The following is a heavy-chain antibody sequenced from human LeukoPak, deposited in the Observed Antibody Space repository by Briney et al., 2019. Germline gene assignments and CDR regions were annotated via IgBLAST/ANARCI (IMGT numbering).Heavy chain of an antibody. D-gene: IGHD1-26*01. V-gene: IGHV3-48*01. CDR1: GFTFGSFG. CDR3: ARAPLEIVGIDY. Sequence: GGALRLSCAASGFTFGSFGMNWVRQAPGRGLEWVSYISSSGNAIYYAESVKGRFTISRDNARNSLYLQMDSLRVEDTAVYYCARAPLEIVGIDYWGQGTLVTVSS. CDR2: ISSSGNAI. J-gene: IGHJ4*02.